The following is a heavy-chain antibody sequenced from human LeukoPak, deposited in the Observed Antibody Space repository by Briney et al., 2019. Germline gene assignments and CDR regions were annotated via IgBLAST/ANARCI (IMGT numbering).Heavy chain of an antibody. CDR3: AKGHIVVVTVPYYFDY. D-gene: IGHD2-21*02. CDR1: GFTFSSYA. Sequence: GGSLRLSCAASGFTFSSYAMSWVRQAPGKGLEWVSAISGSGGGTYYADSVKGRFTISRDNSKNTLYLQMNSLRAEDTAVYYCAKGHIVVVTVPYYFDYWGQGTLVTVSS. J-gene: IGHJ4*02. V-gene: IGHV3-23*01. CDR2: ISGSGGGT.